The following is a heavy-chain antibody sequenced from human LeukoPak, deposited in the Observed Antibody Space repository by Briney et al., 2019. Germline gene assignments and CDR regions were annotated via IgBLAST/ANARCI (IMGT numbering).Heavy chain of an antibody. CDR2: IYYSGST. D-gene: IGHD3-10*01. Sequence: TSSETLSLTCTVSGGSISSYYWSWIRQPPGKGLEWIGYIYYSGSTNYNPSLKSRVTISVDTSKNQFSLKLSSVTAADTAVYYCARGLYYGPGSYYYFDYWGQGTLVTVSS. CDR3: ARGLYYGPGSYYYFDY. J-gene: IGHJ4*02. CDR1: GGSISSYY. V-gene: IGHV4-59*01.